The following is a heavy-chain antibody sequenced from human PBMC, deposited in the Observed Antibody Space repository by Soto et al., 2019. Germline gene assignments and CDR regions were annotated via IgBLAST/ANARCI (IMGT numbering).Heavy chain of an antibody. CDR2: IIPIFGTA. CDR1: GGTFSSYA. V-gene: IGHV1-69*13. Sequence: SVKVSCKASGGTFSSYAISWVRQAPGQGLEWMGGIIPIFGTANYAQKFQGRVTITADESTSTAYMELSSLRPEDTAVYYCARGAYYYDSSGYYLWGQGTLVTVSS. J-gene: IGHJ5*02. CDR3: ARGAYYYDSSGYYL. D-gene: IGHD3-22*01.